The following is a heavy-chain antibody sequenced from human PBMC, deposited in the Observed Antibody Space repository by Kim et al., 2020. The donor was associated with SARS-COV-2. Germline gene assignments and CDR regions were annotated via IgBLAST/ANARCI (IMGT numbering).Heavy chain of an antibody. J-gene: IGHJ4*02. CDR3: ARGGIRGVEIDY. D-gene: IGHD3-10*01. CDR2: INAGNGNT. CDR1: GYTFTSYA. Sequence: ASVKVSCKASGYTFTSYAMHWVRQAPGQRLEWMGWINAGNGNTKYSQKFQGRVTITRDTSASTAYMELSSLRSEDTAVYYCARGGIRGVEIDYWGQGTLVTVSS. V-gene: IGHV1-3*01.